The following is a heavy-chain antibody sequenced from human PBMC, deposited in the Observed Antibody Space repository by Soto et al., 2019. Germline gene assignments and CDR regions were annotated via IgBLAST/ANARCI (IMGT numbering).Heavy chain of an antibody. D-gene: IGHD2-8*01. CDR3: VRGAILETNRPDYYYGLDV. CDR2: VSPYNGNT. V-gene: IGHV1-18*01. CDR1: GYTFSTYG. J-gene: IGHJ6*02. Sequence: PSVKVSCKVFGYTFSTYGLSWVRQAPGQGLEWMGWVSPYNGNTYYAPGLQGRVTMTTDTSTNTAYMSLRSLRSDDTAIYYCVRGAILETNRPDYYYGLDVWGQVTPDTVSS.